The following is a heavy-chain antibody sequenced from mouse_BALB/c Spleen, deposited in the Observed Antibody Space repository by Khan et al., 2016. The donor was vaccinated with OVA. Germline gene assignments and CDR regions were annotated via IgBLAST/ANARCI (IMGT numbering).Heavy chain of an antibody. CDR3: TRIYRSDFDY. J-gene: IGHJ2*01. CDR2: INPHIGET. D-gene: IGHD1-1*01. Sequence: QLQQSGPELVRPGASVKISCTASGYSFTGYFMNWVMQSHGKSLEWIGRINPHIGETFYNQRFKDKATLTVDESSSTAHMELRSLASEDSAVYYCTRIYRSDFDYWGQGTTLTVSP. V-gene: IGHV1-20*02. CDR1: GYSFTGYF.